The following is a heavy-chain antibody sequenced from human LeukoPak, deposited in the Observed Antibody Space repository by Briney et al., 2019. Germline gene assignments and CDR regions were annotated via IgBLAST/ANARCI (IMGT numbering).Heavy chain of an antibody. CDR3: ARNMYYYDSSGSDY. CDR1: GYAFTGYY. V-gene: IGHV1-2*02. D-gene: IGHD3-22*01. J-gene: IGHJ4*02. CDR2: INPNSDGT. Sequence: ASVKVSCKASGYAFTGYYMHWVRQAPGQGLEWMGWINPNSDGTNYAQKFQGRVTMTRDTSISTAYMELSRLRSDDTAVYYCARNMYYYDSSGSDYWGQGTLVTVSS.